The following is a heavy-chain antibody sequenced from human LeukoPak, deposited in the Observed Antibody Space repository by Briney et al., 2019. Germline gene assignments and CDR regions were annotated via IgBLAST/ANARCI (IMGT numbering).Heavy chain of an antibody. D-gene: IGHD5-12*01. CDR1: GFTFSSHW. CDR2: INSDGSSI. CDR3: AKVRVGTSDCFDY. J-gene: IGHJ4*02. V-gene: IGHV3-74*01. Sequence: GGSLRLSCAASGFTFSSHWMHWVRQAPGKGLVWVSRINSDGSSISYADSVKGRFTISRDNAKNTLYLQMNSLRAEDSALYYCAKVRVGTSDCFDYWGQGTLVTVSS.